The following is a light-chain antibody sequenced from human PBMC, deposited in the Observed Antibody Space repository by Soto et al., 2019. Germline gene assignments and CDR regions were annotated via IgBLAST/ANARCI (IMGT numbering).Light chain of an antibody. CDR1: SIDVGGYNY. J-gene: IGLJ3*02. CDR3: NSYAGSNNWV. CDR2: EVS. V-gene: IGLV2-8*01. Sequence: QSVLTQPASVSGSPGQSITISCTGTSIDVGGYNYVSWYQQHPGKAPKLMIYEVSKRPSGVPDRFSGSKSGNTASLTVSGLQAEAEADYYCNSYAGSNNWVFGGGTKVTVL.